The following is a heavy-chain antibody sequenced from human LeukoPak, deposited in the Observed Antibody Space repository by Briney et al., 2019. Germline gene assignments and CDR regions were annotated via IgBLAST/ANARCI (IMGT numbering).Heavy chain of an antibody. V-gene: IGHV3-7*01. CDR1: GFTFSDYW. J-gene: IGHJ4*02. Sequence: GGSLRLSCAVSGFTFSDYWVTWVRQTPGKGLEFVANINRDGSVKNYVDSVKGRFTISRDNAKNSLYLQMTSLRVDDTAIYYCAKDPGFSSFDYWGQGTLVTVSS. CDR3: AKDPGFSSFDY. D-gene: IGHD3-3*02. CDR2: INRDGSVK.